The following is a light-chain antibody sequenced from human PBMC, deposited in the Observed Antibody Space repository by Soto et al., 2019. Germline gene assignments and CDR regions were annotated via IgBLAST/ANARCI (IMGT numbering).Light chain of an antibody. CDR2: GAS. V-gene: IGKV3-20*01. CDR1: QSVSSNY. J-gene: IGKJ1*01. Sequence: EIVLTQFPGTLSLSPGERATLSCRASQSVSSNYLAWYQQRPGQPPNLLIFGASNRAPGIPDRFSGSGSGTDFTLTISRLEPEDFAVYYCQHYNNWPLTFGQGTKVDIK. CDR3: QHYNNWPLT.